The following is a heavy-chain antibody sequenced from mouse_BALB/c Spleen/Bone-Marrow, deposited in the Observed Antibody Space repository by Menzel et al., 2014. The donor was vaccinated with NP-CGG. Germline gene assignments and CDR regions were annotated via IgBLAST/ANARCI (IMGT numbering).Heavy chain of an antibody. CDR2: IWAGGST. J-gene: IGHJ4*01. CDR3: ARPYYGLYAMDY. Sequence: VQGVESGPGLVAPSQSLSITCTVSGFSLTNYGVHWVRQPPGKGLEWLGVIWAGGSTNYNSALMSRLSISKDNSKSQVFLKMNSLQTDDTAMYYCARPYYGLYAMDYWGQRTSVTVSS. CDR1: GFSLTNYG. D-gene: IGHD1-2*01. V-gene: IGHV2-9*02.